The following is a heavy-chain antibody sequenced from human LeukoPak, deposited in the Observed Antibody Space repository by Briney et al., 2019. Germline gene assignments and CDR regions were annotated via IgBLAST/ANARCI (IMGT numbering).Heavy chain of an antibody. CDR1: GFTFSSYW. CDR2: ISTNSGAI. Sequence: GGSLRLSCAASGFTFSSYWMSWVRQAPEKGLEWVSFISTNSGAIYYADSVKGRFTISRDNAKNSLYLQMNSLRAEDTAVYYCARDWSWSFDYWGQGALVTVSS. CDR3: ARDWSWSFDY. J-gene: IGHJ4*02. V-gene: IGHV3-48*01. D-gene: IGHD1-26*01.